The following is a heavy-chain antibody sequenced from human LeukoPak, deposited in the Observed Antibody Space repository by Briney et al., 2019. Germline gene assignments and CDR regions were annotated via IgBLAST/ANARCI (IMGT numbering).Heavy chain of an antibody. Sequence: QSGGSLRLSCAASGFTFIDYDMHWVRQVIAKGLEWVSAIGIRGDTHYSGSVKGRFTISRENAESSLYLQMNSLRAEDTAVYYCARGGIQVSGIDEFDYWGQGTLVTVSS. CDR3: ARGGIQVSGIDEFDY. CDR1: GFTFIDYD. V-gene: IGHV3-13*01. CDR2: IGIRGDT. J-gene: IGHJ4*02. D-gene: IGHD6-19*01.